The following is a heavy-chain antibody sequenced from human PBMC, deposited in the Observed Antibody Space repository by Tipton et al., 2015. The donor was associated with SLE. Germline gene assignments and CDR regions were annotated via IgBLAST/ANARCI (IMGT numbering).Heavy chain of an antibody. D-gene: IGHD6-6*01. CDR1: GFTFTTYA. CDR3: ARGGDFSSSDYFAL. V-gene: IGHV3-23*03. CDR2: IYSGGST. J-gene: IGHJ4*02. Sequence: SLRLSCAASGFTFTTYAMRWVRQAPGKGLEWVSTIYSGGSTFYADSVMGRFTISRQNSKSTVFLQMNSLRAEDTALYSCARGGDFSSSDYFALWCQGTLVAVSS.